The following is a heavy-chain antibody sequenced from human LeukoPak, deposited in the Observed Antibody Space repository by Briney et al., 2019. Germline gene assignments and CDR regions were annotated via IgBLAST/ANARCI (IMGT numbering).Heavy chain of an antibody. CDR2: INPSGGST. J-gene: IGHJ3*02. Sequence: ASVTVSCKASGYTFTSYYMHWVRQAPGQGLEWMGIINPSGGSTSYAQKFQGRVTMTRDTSTSTVYMELSSLRSEDTAVYYCARVGLYSGYDSNAFDIWGQGTMVTVSS. CDR1: GYTFTSYY. V-gene: IGHV1-46*01. CDR3: ARVGLYSGYDSNAFDI. D-gene: IGHD5-12*01.